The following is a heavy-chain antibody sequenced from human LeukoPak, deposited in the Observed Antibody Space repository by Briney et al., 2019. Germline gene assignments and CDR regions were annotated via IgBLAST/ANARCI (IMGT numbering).Heavy chain of an antibody. V-gene: IGHV1-2*02. CDR1: GYTFTSYG. CDR3: ARDEGYCTNGVCYPGYFDY. CDR2: INPNSGDT. Sequence: ASVKVSCKASGYTFTSYGISWVRQAPGQGLERMGWINPNSGDTNYAQKFQGRVTMTRDTSISTAYMELSRLRSDDTAVYYCARDEGYCTNGVCYPGYFDYWGQGTLVTVSS. D-gene: IGHD2-8*01. J-gene: IGHJ4*02.